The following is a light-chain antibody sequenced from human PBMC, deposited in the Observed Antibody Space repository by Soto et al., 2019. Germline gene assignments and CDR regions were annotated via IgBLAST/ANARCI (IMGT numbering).Light chain of an antibody. CDR1: QSLLHSNGYNY. V-gene: IGKV2-28*01. CDR2: LGS. CDR3: MQALQNPLT. J-gene: IGKJ4*01. Sequence: DIVMTQSPLSLPVTPGEPASISCRSSQSLLHSNGYNYLDWYLQKPWQSPHLLIHLGSNRASGVTDRFSGSGSGTDFTLKISRVEAEDVGVYYCMQALQNPLTFGGGTKVEIK.